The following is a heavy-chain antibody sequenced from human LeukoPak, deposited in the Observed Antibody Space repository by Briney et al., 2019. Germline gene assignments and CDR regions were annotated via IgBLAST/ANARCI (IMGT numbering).Heavy chain of an antibody. CDR3: ARDHSNWHYAPDF. CDR1: GYTFTRYG. D-gene: IGHD3-3*02. Sequence: ASVKVSCKASGYTFTRYGISWVRQAPGQGLQWLGWISASNGNTNYAQKFRDRVTMSTDTSTATAYLDVRSLTSHDTTVYYCARDHSNWHYAPDFSGPGNLVIVSS. V-gene: IGHV1-18*01. J-gene: IGHJ4*02. CDR2: ISASNGNT.